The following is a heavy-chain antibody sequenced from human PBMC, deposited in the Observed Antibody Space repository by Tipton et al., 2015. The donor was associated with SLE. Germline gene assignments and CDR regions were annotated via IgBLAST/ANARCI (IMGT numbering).Heavy chain of an antibody. Sequence: QSGAEVKKPGASVKVSCKDSGYTFTNYGISWVRQAPGQGLEWMGWISAYNGNTNYAQKFQGRVTITADESTTTAYMELISLRSEDTAVYYCARGPSAGYFDYWGQGTLVTVSS. J-gene: IGHJ4*02. CDR2: ISAYNGNT. V-gene: IGHV1-18*01. CDR1: GYTFTNYG. CDR3: ARGPSAGYFDY.